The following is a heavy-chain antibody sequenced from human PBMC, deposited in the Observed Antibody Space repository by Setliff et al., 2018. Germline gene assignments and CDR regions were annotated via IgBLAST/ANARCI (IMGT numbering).Heavy chain of an antibody. CDR1: GFSISSGYY. Sequence: PSETLSLTCAVSGFSISSGYYWGWIRQPPGKGLEWIVNIHHSGKAYDNPSLKSRVTMSVDTSKNHFSLKLSSVTAADTSVYYCARVTGFLYMDVWGKGTTVTVSS. D-gene: IGHD3-3*01. CDR3: ARVTGFLYMDV. J-gene: IGHJ6*03. V-gene: IGHV4-38-2*01. CDR2: IHHSGKA.